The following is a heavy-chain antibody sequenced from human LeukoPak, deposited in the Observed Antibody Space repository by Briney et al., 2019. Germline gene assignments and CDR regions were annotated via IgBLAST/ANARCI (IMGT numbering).Heavy chain of an antibody. CDR3: ARVDDTSGQNWFDP. V-gene: IGHV3-74*01. CDR1: GFTLSSYW. D-gene: IGHD3-22*01. Sequence: GGSLRLSCAASGFTLSSYWMHWVRQAPGKGLVWVSRINTDGSRTNYADSVKGRFTISRDNDKNALYLQMKSLRADDTAVYYCARVDDTSGQNWFDPWGQGTLVTVSS. J-gene: IGHJ5*02. CDR2: INTDGSRT.